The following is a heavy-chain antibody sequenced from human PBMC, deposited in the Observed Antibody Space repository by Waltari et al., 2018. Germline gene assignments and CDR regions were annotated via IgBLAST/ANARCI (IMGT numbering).Heavy chain of an antibody. J-gene: IGHJ3*02. CDR1: GYTFTSYA. CDR2: INAGNGNT. D-gene: IGHD3-16*01. CDR3: ARVEGAAGLDI. Sequence: QVQLVQSGAEVKKPGASVKVSCKASGYTFTSYAMHWVRQAPGQRLEWMGWINAGNGNTKYSQKVQGRVTITRDTSASTAYMELSSLRSEDTAVYYCARVEGAAGLDIWGQGTMVIVSS. V-gene: IGHV1-3*01.